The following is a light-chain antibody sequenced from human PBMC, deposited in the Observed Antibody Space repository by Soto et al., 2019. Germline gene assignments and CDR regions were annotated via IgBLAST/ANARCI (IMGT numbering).Light chain of an antibody. CDR3: QQYDQWWT. CDR2: AAS. V-gene: IGKV3-15*01. Sequence: EIVMTQSPATLSVSPGERATLSCRASQSIGSSLAWYQVEPGQAPRLLIYAASTRVAGIPDRFSGSGSGTEFTLTISSLQSEDFRVYFCQQYDQWWTFGQGTKVDIK. CDR1: QSIGSS. J-gene: IGKJ1*01.